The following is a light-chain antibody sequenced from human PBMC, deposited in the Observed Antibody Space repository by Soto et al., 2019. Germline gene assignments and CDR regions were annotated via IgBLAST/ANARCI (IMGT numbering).Light chain of an antibody. J-gene: IGKJ5*01. V-gene: IGKV3-11*01. CDR2: DAS. CDR3: QQRSNWPPIT. Sequence: EIVLTQSPATLCLSPGERATLSGRASQSVSSYLAWYQQKPGQAPRLLIYDASNRATGIPARFSGSGSGTDFTLTISSLEPEDFAVYYCQQRSNWPPITFGQGTRLEIK. CDR1: QSVSSY.